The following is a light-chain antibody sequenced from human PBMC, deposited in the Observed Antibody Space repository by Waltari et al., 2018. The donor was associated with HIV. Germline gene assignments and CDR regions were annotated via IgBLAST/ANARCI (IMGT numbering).Light chain of an antibody. CDR2: GND. Sequence: QSVLTQPPSASGAPGQRVTISCFGSSSNIGSNIVTWYQHLPGTAPKLPIYGNDQRPSGVPDRFSGSKSGTSASLAISGLQSEDEATYYCSTWSDGPLYAFGTGTKVTVL. CDR1: SSNIGSNI. J-gene: IGLJ1*01. CDR3: STWSDGPLYA. V-gene: IGLV1-44*01.